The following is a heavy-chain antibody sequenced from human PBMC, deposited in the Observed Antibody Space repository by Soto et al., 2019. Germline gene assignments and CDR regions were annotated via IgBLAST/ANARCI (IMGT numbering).Heavy chain of an antibody. D-gene: IGHD3-22*01. J-gene: IGHJ3*02. CDR3: TTSVIVVVNGAFDI. V-gene: IGHV3-15*07. CDR2: IKSKTDGGTT. Sequence: GGSLRLSCVASGFTFSNAWMNWVRQAPGKGLEWVGRIKSKTDGGTTDYAAPVKGRFTISRDDSKNTLYLQMNSLKTEDTAVYYCTTSVIVVVNGAFDIWGQGTMVTVSS. CDR1: GFTFSNAW.